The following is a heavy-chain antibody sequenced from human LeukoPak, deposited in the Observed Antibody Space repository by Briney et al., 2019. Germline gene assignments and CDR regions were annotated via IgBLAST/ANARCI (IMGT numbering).Heavy chain of an antibody. Sequence: SVKVSCKASGGTFSSYAISWVRQAPGQGLEWMGRIIPILGIANYARKFQGRVTITADKSTSTAYMELSSLRSEDTAAYYCAREGYYYDSSGYYYFDYWGQGTLVTVSS. CDR2: IIPILGIA. D-gene: IGHD3-22*01. J-gene: IGHJ4*02. CDR1: GGTFSSYA. V-gene: IGHV1-69*04. CDR3: AREGYYYDSSGYYYFDY.